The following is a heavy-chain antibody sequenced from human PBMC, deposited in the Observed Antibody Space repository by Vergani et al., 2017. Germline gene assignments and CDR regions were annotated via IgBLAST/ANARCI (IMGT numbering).Heavy chain of an antibody. J-gene: IGHJ4*02. CDR1: GGSLSGYY. V-gene: IGHV4-59*01. CDR3: ARSIVSRNPPDYFDN. CDR2: VEDSGYF. D-gene: IGHD1-14*01. Sequence: QVQLQESGPGLVRPSETLSLTCTVSGGSLSGYYWNWIRQTPGEGLEWSGYVEDSGYFNYNSSLETRVSMSSDTYNNQFSLMLSSVTVADTAVYYCARSIVSRNPPDYFDNWGQGTLVTVSS.